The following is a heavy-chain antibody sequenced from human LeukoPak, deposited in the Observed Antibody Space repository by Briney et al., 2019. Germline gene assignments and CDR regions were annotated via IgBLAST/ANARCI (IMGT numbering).Heavy chain of an antibody. V-gene: IGHV4-39*07. CDR2: IYDSGTT. CDR1: GGSINSNNYY. CDR3: ASHKGF. Sequence: SETLSLTCTVSGGSINSNNYYWGWIRQPPGKGLEWIGSIYDSGTTYYNPSLKSRVTISVDTSKSQFSLKLSSVTAADTAVYYCASHKGFWGQGTLVTVSS. J-gene: IGHJ4*02.